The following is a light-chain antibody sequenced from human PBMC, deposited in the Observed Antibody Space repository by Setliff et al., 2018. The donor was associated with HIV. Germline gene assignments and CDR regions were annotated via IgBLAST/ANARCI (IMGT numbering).Light chain of an antibody. CDR3: SSYTSSNTCV. J-gene: IGLJ1*01. Sequence: QSVLTQPASMSGSPGQSITISCTGSSSDVGGYNYVSWYQQHPGKAPKLMIYDVGKRPSGVSNRFSGSKSGNTASLTISGFQAEDEADYYCSSYTSSNTCVFGVGTKVTVL. CDR1: SSDVGGYNY. CDR2: DVG. V-gene: IGLV2-14*01.